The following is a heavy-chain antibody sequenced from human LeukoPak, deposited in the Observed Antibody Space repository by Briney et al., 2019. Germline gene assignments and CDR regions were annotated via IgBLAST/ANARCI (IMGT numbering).Heavy chain of an antibody. CDR3: AREEVGIAAAGTGYFQH. D-gene: IGHD6-13*01. CDR1: GYTFTRYG. J-gene: IGHJ1*01. V-gene: IGHV1-18*01. Sequence: ASVKVPCKASGYTFTRYGISWVRQAPGQGLEWMGWISAYNGNTNYAQKLQGRVTMTTDTSTSTAYMELRSLRSDDTAVYYCAREEVGIAAAGTGYFQHWGQGTLVTVSS. CDR2: ISAYNGNT.